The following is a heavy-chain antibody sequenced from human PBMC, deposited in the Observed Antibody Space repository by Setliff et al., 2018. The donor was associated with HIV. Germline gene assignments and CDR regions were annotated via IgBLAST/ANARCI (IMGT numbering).Heavy chain of an antibody. CDR1: GGSISSSRYY. Sequence: PSETLSLTCTVSGGSISSSRYYWGWIRQPPGKGLEWIGYIYYGGSTNYNPSLKSRVTISVDTSKNQFSLKLTSVTAADSAVYYCARLRRSSGWSFDYWAQGTLVTVSS. V-gene: IGHV4-61*05. J-gene: IGHJ4*02. CDR2: IYYGGST. CDR3: ARLRRSSGWSFDY. D-gene: IGHD6-19*01.